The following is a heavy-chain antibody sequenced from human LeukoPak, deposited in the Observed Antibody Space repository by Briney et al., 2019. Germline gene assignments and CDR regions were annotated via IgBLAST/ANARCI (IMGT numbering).Heavy chain of an antibody. CDR1: GFTFSSYW. V-gene: IGHV3-74*01. CDR3: AGQLAAAGRLDFQH. D-gene: IGHD6-13*01. CDR2: ISGDESTT. Sequence: GGSLRLSCTVSGFTFSSYWMHWVRQGPGKGLVWVSRISGDESTTNYADSVKGRFTIFRDNAKNTLFLQMNSLRVEDTAVYYCAGQLAAAGRLDFQHWGQGTLVTVSS. J-gene: IGHJ1*01.